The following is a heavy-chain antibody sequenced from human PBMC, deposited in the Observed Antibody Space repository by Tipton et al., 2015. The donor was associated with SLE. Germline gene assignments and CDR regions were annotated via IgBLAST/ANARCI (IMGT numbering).Heavy chain of an antibody. CDR2: ISTGSNYI. V-gene: IGHV3-21*03. Sequence: SLRLSCVASRFTFSTYSMIWVRQAPGKGLEWVSSISTGSNYIFYADSVKGRFTISRDNAKNSLYLQMNSLRAEDTAVYYCARDVTTVTSYYFDYWGQGTLVTVSS. CDR3: ARDVTTVTSYYFDY. D-gene: IGHD4-17*01. CDR1: RFTFSTYS. J-gene: IGHJ4*02.